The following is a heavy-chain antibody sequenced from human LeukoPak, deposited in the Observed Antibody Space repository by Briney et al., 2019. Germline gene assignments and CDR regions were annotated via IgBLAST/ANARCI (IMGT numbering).Heavy chain of an antibody. D-gene: IGHD6-19*01. CDR1: GYTFTGYY. J-gene: IGHJ4*02. Sequence: ASVKVSCKASGYTFTGYYMHWVRQAPGQGLEWMGWINPNSGGTNYAQKFQGRVTMTRDTSISTAYMELSRLRSDDTAVYYCASPSYSSGWYFDYWGQGTLVTASS. CDR3: ASPSYSSGWYFDY. CDR2: INPNSGGT. V-gene: IGHV1-2*02.